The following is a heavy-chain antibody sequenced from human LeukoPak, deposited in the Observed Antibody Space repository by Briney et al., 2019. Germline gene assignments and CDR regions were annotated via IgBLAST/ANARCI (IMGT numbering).Heavy chain of an antibody. D-gene: IGHD4-17*01. CDR1: GGSFSGYY. CDR2: INHSGST. V-gene: IGHV4-34*01. J-gene: IGHJ4*02. CDR3: ARGGYGDLVDY. Sequence: SETLSLTCAVYGGSFSGYYWSWIRQPPGKGLEWIGEINHSGSTNYNPSLKSRVTISVDTSKNQFSLKLSSVTAADTAVYYCARGGYGDLVDYWGQGTLVAVSS.